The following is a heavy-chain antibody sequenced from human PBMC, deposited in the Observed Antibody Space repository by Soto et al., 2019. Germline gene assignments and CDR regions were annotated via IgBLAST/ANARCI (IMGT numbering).Heavy chain of an antibody. CDR2: IYYSGST. CDR3: ARVGGGPGDYDYIWGSEKQRVGSFDY. D-gene: IGHD3-16*01. V-gene: IGHV4-59*01. Sequence: SETLSLTCTVSGGSISSYYWSWIRQPPGKGLEWIGYIYYSGSTNYNPSLKSRVTISVDTSKIQFSLKLSSVTAADTAVYYCARVGGGPGDYDYIWGSEKQRVGSFDYWGQGTLVTVSS. J-gene: IGHJ4*02. CDR1: GGSISSYY.